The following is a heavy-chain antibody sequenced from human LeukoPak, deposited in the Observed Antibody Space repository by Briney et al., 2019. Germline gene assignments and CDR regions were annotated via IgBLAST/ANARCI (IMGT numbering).Heavy chain of an antibody. CDR3: ARHRVSYCSGGSCYRNNWFDP. V-gene: IGHV4-59*10. D-gene: IGHD2-15*01. CDR1: GGSFSGYY. Sequence: SETLSLTCAVYGGSFSGYYWTWIRQPPGKGLEWIGRIYSSGSTNYNPSLKSRVTISVDTSKNQFFLKLSSVTAADTAVYYCARHRVSYCSGGSCYRNNWFDPWGQGTLVTVSS. CDR2: IYSSGST. J-gene: IGHJ5*02.